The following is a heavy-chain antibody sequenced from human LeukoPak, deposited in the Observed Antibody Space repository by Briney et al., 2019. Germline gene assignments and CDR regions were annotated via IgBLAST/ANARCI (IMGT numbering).Heavy chain of an antibody. D-gene: IGHD6-6*01. CDR2: IRYDGSNK. CDR3: AKWDSSSSSFDY. V-gene: IGHV3-30*02. Sequence: GGSLRLSCAASGFTFSSYGMHWVRQAPGKGLEWVAFIRYDGSNKYYADSVKGRFTISRDNSKNTLYLQMNSLRAEDTAVYYCAKWDSSSSSFDYWGQGALVTLSS. CDR1: GFTFSSYG. J-gene: IGHJ4*02.